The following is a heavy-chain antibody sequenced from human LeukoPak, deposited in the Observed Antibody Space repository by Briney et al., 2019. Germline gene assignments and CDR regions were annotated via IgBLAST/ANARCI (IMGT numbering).Heavy chain of an antibody. CDR1: GFTFRSHA. Sequence: GGSLRLSCVGSGFTFRSHAMSWVRQAPEKGLEFVLGIYENGGTTYYADSVKGRFSISRDNSKNTLYLQMDSLRGEDTAVYYCAKDFRIGYSAHFDYWGQGALVTVSS. J-gene: IGHJ4*02. CDR2: IYENGGTT. D-gene: IGHD2-21*01. V-gene: IGHV3-23*01. CDR3: AKDFRIGYSAHFDY.